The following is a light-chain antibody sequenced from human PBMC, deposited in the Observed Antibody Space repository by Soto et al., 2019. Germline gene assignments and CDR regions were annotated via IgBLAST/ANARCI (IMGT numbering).Light chain of an antibody. J-gene: IGKJ1*01. CDR1: QSVSSN. V-gene: IGKV3-15*01. Sequence: EIVMTQSPATLSVSPGGRATLSCRATQSVSSNLAWYQQKPGQAPRLLIYGAYTRATDIPARFSGSGSGTEFTLTISSLQSEDFAVYYCQQYNNWPPWTFGQGTKVEIK. CDR3: QQYNNWPPWT. CDR2: GAY.